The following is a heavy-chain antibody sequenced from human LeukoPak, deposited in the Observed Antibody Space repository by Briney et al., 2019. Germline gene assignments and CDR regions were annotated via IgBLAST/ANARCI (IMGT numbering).Heavy chain of an antibody. CDR1: GGSIGLYH. Sequence: PSETLSLTCTVSGGSIGLYHWTWIRQPPGKGLEWIGCVYYNGSTKYNLSLKSRVTISIDTPKNQFSLKLSSLTAADSAVYYCARDRATGSDWLDPWGQGTLVTVSS. D-gene: IGHD3-10*01. V-gene: IGHV4-59*01. CDR3: ARDRATGSDWLDP. J-gene: IGHJ5*02. CDR2: VYYNGST.